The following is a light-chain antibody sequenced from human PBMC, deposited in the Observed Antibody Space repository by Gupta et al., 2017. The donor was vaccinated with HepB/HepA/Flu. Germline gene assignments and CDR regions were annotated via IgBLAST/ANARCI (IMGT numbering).Light chain of an antibody. CDR2: DAS. V-gene: IGKV3-11*01. Sequence: EIVFTQSPATLSLSPGERATLSCRASQSVSSYLAWYQQKPGQVPRLLIYDASNRATGMPSRFSGRGSGAELTLTISSLAPEDFAVKFSRQRRNWPSNFGQGTKMEIK. CDR1: QSVSSY. CDR3: RQRRNWPSN. J-gene: IGKJ2*02.